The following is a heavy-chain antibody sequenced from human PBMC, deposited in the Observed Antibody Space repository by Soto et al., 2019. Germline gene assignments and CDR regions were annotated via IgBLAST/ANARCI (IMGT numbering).Heavy chain of an antibody. CDR3: AKEKGYSDGGYYYGMDV. D-gene: IGHD6-13*01. Sequence: GGSLRLSCAASGFTFSSYGMHWVRQAPGKGLEWVAVISYDGSNKYYADSVKGRFTISRDNSKNTLYLQMNSLRAEDTAVYYCAKEKGYSDGGYYYGMDVWGQGTTVTVSS. CDR2: ISYDGSNK. V-gene: IGHV3-30*18. J-gene: IGHJ6*02. CDR1: GFTFSSYG.